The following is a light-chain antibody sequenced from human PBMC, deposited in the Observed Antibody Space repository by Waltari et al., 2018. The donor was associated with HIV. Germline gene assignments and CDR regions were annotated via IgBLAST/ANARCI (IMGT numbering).Light chain of an antibody. J-gene: IGLJ3*02. Sequence: QSVLTQPPSVSAAPGQKVTMSCSGTNSDIGTNYVSWYQHVPGMTPKLLIYDNDKRPSGIPDRFAGSKSGTSATLCITGLQTGDEADYYCGTWDGSLSGVVFGGGTKLTVL. CDR2: DND. CDR3: GTWDGSLSGVV. CDR1: NSDIGTNY. V-gene: IGLV1-51*01.